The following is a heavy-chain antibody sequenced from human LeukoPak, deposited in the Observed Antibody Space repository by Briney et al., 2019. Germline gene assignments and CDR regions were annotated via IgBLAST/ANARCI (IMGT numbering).Heavy chain of an antibody. D-gene: IGHD1-26*01. CDR1: GFTFSSYG. J-gene: IGHJ4*02. Sequence: SGGSLRLSCAASGFTFSSYGMHWVRQAPGKGLEWVAVISYDGSNKYYADSVKGRFTISRDNSENTLYLQMNSLRAEDTAVYYCAKDGSGSYYSFFDYWGQGTLVTVSS. CDR3: AKDGSGSYYSFFDY. V-gene: IGHV3-30*18. CDR2: ISYDGSNK.